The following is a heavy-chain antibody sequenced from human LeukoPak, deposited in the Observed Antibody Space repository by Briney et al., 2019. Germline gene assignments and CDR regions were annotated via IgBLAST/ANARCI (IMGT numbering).Heavy chain of an antibody. CDR3: ARDHPGATVTTSVAWFDP. V-gene: IGHV1-69*04. Sequence: SVKLSCKASGGTFSSYTISWVRQAPGQGLEWMGRIIPILGIANYAQKFQGRVTITADKSTSTAYMELSSLRSEDTAVYYCARDHPGATVTTSVAWFDPWGQGTLVTVSS. CDR2: IIPILGIA. J-gene: IGHJ5*02. D-gene: IGHD4-17*01. CDR1: GGTFSSYT.